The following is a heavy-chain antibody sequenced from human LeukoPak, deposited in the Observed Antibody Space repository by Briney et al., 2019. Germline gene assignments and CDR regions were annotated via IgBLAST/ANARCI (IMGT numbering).Heavy chain of an antibody. V-gene: IGHV3-20*04. J-gene: IGHJ6*02. CDR3: ARNFWSGYSTYYYGMDV. Sequence: PGGSLRLSCAASGFTFDDYGMSWVRQAPGKGLEWVSGINWNGGSTGYADSVKGRFTISRDNAKNSLYLQMNSLRAEDTAVYYCARNFWSGYSTYYYGMDVWGQGTTVTVSS. CDR2: INWNGGST. CDR1: GFTFDDYG. D-gene: IGHD3-3*01.